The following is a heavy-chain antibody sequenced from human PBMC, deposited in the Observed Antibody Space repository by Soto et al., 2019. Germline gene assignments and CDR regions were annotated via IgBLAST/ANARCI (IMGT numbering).Heavy chain of an antibody. V-gene: IGHV4-4*07. CDR1: GASISSYF. Sequence: PSEILSLTCTVSGASISSYFWSWIRQPAGKGLEWIGRIHTSGSTNYNPSLKSRVTMSVDTSKNQFSLKLSSVTAADTAVYYCAIVVVVAATPGLGYYYYGMDVWGQGTTVTVSS. CDR2: IHTSGST. D-gene: IGHD2-15*01. J-gene: IGHJ6*02. CDR3: AIVVVVAATPGLGYYYYGMDV.